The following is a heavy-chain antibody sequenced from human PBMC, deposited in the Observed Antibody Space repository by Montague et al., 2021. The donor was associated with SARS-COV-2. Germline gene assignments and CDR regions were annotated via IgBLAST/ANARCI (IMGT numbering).Heavy chain of an antibody. CDR1: GGSISRGYYY. CDR2: INRSGSL. Sequence: TLSLTCTVSGGSISRGYYYWSWIRLPAGKGLEWIGRINRSGSLNYNPSLESRVVLSVDTSRNQFSMKLTSVTAADTAMYYCARGVDTGVVTVTGGFDSWGQGTLVIVSS. D-gene: IGHD5-18*01. CDR3: ARGVDTGVVTVTGGFDS. J-gene: IGHJ4*02. V-gene: IGHV4-61*02.